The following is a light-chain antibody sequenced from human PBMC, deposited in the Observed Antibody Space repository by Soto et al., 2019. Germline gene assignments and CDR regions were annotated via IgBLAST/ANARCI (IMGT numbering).Light chain of an antibody. Sequence: QSALTQPASVSGSPGQSITISCTGTSSDVGSYNLVSWYQQHPGKAPKLMIYEGSKRPSGVSNRFSGSKSGNTASLTISGLQAEDEADYYCCSYAGSSTFEIGGRTKLTVL. V-gene: IGLV2-23*03. CDR1: SSDVGSYNL. CDR2: EGS. J-gene: IGLJ2*01. CDR3: CSYAGSSTFE.